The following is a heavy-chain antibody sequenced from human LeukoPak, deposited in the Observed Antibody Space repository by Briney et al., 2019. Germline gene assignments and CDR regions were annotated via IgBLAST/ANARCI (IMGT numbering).Heavy chain of an antibody. V-gene: IGHV3-48*03. D-gene: IGHD3-22*01. CDR1: GFTFSDYE. CDR2: ISNSGSTI. J-gene: IGHJ4*02. Sequence: GGSLRLSCTASGFTFSDYEMNWVRQATGKGLEWVAYISNSGSTINYADSVKGRFTISRDNAKKSLYLQMNSLRAEDTAVYYCVVVFDYWGQGTLVTVSS. CDR3: VVVFDY.